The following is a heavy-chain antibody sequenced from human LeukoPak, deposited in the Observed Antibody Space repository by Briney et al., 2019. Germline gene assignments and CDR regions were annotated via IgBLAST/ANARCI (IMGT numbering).Heavy chain of an antibody. CDR1: GFTFSSYS. V-gene: IGHV3-21*01. D-gene: IGHD6-6*01. J-gene: IGHJ4*02. CDR2: ISSSSSYI. Sequence: GGSLRLSCAASGFTFSSYSMNWVRQAPGKGLEWVSSISSSSSYIYYADSVKGRFTISRDNAKNSLYLQMNSLRAEDTAVYYCARSLNRSSIAAQSAYDYWGQGTLVTVSS. CDR3: ARSLNRSSIAAQSAYDY.